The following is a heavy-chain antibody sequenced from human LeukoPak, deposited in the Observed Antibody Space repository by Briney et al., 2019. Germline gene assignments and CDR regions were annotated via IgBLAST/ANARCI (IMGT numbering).Heavy chain of an antibody. D-gene: IGHD3-3*01. V-gene: IGHV4-38-2*01. J-gene: IGHJ1*01. CDR3: ARIDAYYDFWSGYSAEYFQH. CDR2: IYHSGST. Sequence: SETLSLTCAVSGYSISSGYYWGWIRPPPGKGLEWIGSIYHSGSTYYNPSLKSRVTISVDTSKNQFSLELSSVTAADTAVYYCARIDAYYDFWSGYSAEYFQHWGQGTLVTVSS. CDR1: GYSISSGYY.